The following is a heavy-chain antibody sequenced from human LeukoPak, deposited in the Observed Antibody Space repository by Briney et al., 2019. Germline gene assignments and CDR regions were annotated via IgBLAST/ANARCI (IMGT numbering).Heavy chain of an antibody. V-gene: IGHV3-48*01. CDR2: ISSSSSTI. Sequence: GGSLRLSCAASGFTFSSYSMNWVRQAPGKGLEWVSYISSSSSTIYYADSVKGRFTISRDNAKNSLYLQMNSLRAEDTAVYYCARAELVGATNQADYWGQGTLVTVSS. D-gene: IGHD1-26*01. J-gene: IGHJ4*02. CDR3: ARAELVGATNQADY. CDR1: GFTFSSYS.